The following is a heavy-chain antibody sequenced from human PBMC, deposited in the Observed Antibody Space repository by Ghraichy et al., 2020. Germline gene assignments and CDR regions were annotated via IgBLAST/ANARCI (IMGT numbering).Heavy chain of an antibody. CDR1: GGSFSGYY. CDR3: ARGDVNWGSVYYGMDV. Sequence: SQTLSLTCAVYGGSFSGYYWSWIRQPPGKGLEWIGEINHSGSTNYNPSLKSRVTISVDTSKNQFSLKLSSVTAADTAVYYCARGDVNWGSVYYGMDVWGQGTTVTVSS. V-gene: IGHV4-34*01. J-gene: IGHJ6*02. D-gene: IGHD7-27*01. CDR2: INHSGST.